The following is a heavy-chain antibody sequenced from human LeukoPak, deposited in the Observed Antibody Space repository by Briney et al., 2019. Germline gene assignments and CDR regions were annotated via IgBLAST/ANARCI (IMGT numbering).Heavy chain of an antibody. Sequence: SVKVSCKASGGTFSSHAISWVRQAPGQGLEWMGRIIPILGIANYAQKFQGRVTMTIDTSTSTAYMELRSLRSDDTAVYYCARAIPSSWYYFDYWGQGTLVTVSS. J-gene: IGHJ4*02. V-gene: IGHV1-69*04. CDR3: ARAIPSSWYYFDY. CDR2: IIPILGIA. CDR1: GGTFSSHA. D-gene: IGHD6-13*01.